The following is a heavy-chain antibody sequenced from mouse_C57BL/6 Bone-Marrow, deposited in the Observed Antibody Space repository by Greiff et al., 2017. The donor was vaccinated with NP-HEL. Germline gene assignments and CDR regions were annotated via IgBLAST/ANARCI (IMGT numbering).Heavy chain of an antibody. D-gene: IGHD1-1*01. Sequence: QVQLQQPGAELVKPGASVKMSCKASGYTFTSYWITWVKQRPGQGLEWIGDIYPGSGSTNYNEKFKSKATLTVDTSSSTAYMQLSSLTSADSAVYYCARDYGSSFYYFDYWGQGTTLTVSS. CDR1: GYTFTSYW. CDR3: ARDYGSSFYYFDY. V-gene: IGHV1-55*01. J-gene: IGHJ2*01. CDR2: IYPGSGST.